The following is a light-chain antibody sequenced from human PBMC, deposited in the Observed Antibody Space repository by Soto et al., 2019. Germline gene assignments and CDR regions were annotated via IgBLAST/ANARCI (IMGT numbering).Light chain of an antibody. Sequence: EIVLAQSPGTLSLSPGESATLSCRASQSVSSSFLAWYQQKAGQAPRLLIYGASRRATGIPDRFSGSGSGTDFTLTISRLEPEDFAVYYCQQYGSSPRTFGQGTKVDI. CDR3: QQYGSSPRT. J-gene: IGKJ1*01. V-gene: IGKV3-20*01. CDR2: GAS. CDR1: QSVSSSF.